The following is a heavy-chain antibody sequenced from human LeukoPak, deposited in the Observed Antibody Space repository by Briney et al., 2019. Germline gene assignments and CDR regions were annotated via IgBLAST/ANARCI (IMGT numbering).Heavy chain of an antibody. CDR3: ARVRQWLVRGWGAFDI. D-gene: IGHD6-19*01. V-gene: IGHV4-59*01. J-gene: IGHJ3*02. Sequence: SETLSLTCTVSGGSISSYYWSWIRQPPGKGLEWIGYIYYSGETNYNPSLKSRVTISVDTSKNQFSLKLSSVTAADTAVYYCARVRQWLVRGWGAFDIWGQGTMVTVSS. CDR1: GGSISSYY. CDR2: IYYSGET.